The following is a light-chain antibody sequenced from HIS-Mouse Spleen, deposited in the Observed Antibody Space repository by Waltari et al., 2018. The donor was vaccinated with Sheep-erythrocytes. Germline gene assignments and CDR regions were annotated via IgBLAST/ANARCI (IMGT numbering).Light chain of an antibody. CDR2: EDS. J-gene: IGLJ3*02. CDR3: YSTDSSGNHWV. Sequence: SYELTQPPSVSVSPGQTARLTCSGEALPIKSSYWYQQKSGQAPVLVIYEDSKRPSGIPERFSGSSSGTMATLTISGAQVEDDADYYCYSTDSSGNHWVFGGGTKLTVL. CDR1: ALPIKS. V-gene: IGLV3-10*01.